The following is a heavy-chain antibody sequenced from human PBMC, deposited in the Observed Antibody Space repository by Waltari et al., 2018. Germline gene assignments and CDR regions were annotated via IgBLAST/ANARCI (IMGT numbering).Heavy chain of an antibody. V-gene: IGHV3-9*03. CDR3: AKGGGKNCSGGSCYSLDY. CDR1: GLTFDDYA. J-gene: IGHJ4*02. D-gene: IGHD2-15*01. CDR2: FRRYGSNR. Sequence: EVQLVESGGGLVQPGRSLRLSCAASGLTFDDYAIHWVRQAPGKGLEWVLGFRRYGSNRGYADAVKGRFTISRDNAKNSLYLQMNSLRAEDMALYYCAKGGGKNCSGGSCYSLDYWGQGTLVTVSS.